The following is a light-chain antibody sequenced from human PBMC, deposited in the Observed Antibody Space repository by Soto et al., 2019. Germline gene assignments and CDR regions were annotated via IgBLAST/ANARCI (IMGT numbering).Light chain of an antibody. CDR3: QHYNSYSEA. CDR2: KSS. J-gene: IGKJ1*01. CDR1: QTISSL. Sequence: DIQMTQSPSALSASVGDRFTITCRASQTISSLLAWYQQKPGKAPKLLIYKSSTLKSGVPSRFSGSGSGTEFTLTISSLQPDDFATYYCQHYNSYSEAFGQGTKVGIK. V-gene: IGKV1-5*03.